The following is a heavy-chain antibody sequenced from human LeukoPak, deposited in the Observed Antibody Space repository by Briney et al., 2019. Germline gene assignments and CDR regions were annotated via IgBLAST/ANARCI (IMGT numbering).Heavy chain of an antibody. CDR2: IYPGDSDT. CDR3: ARECTDSSGHQTWFDP. CDR1: GYSFTSYW. Sequence: GESLKISCKGSGYSFTSYWIGWVRQMPGKGLEWMGIIYPGDSDTRYSPSFQGQVTISADKSISTAYLQWSSLKASDTAMYYCARECTDSSGHQTWFDPWGQGTLVTVSS. V-gene: IGHV5-51*01. J-gene: IGHJ5*02. D-gene: IGHD3-22*01.